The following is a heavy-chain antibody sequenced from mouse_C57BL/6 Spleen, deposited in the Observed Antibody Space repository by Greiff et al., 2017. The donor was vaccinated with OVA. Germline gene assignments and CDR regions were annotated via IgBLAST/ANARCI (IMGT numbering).Heavy chain of an antibody. D-gene: IGHD2-4*01. V-gene: IGHV1-26*01. Sequence: EVQLQQSGPELVKPGASVKISCKASGYTFTDYYMNWVKQSHGKSLEWIGDINPNNGGTSYNQKFKGKATLTVDKSSSTAYMELRSLTSEDSAVYYCAREGIYYDYDHAMDYWGQRTSVTVSS. J-gene: IGHJ4*01. CDR1: GYTFTDYY. CDR3: AREGIYYDYDHAMDY. CDR2: INPNNGGT.